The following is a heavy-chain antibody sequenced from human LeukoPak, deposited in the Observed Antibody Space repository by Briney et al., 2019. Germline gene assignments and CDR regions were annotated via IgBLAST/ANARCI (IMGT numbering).Heavy chain of an antibody. CDR2: INHDGST. Sequence: SETLSLTCAVYGGSFSGYYWSWIRQPPGKGLEWIGEINHDGSTNYNPSLKSRVTISVDTSKNQFSLRLSSVTAADTAVCSCARGRGYNAFDIWGQGTMVTVSS. CDR3: ARGRGYNAFDI. J-gene: IGHJ3*02. D-gene: IGHD5-18*01. CDR1: GGSFSGYY. V-gene: IGHV4-34*01.